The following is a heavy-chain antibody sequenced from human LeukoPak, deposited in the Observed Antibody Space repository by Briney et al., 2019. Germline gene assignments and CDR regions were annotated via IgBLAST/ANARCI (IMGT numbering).Heavy chain of an antibody. Sequence: ASVKVSCEASGYTFTGYYMHWVRQAPGQGLEWMGRINPNSGGTNYAQKFQGRVTMTRDTSISTAYMELSRLRSDDTAVYYCARAKVGGDFWSGYSPGAFDIWGQGTMVTVSS. V-gene: IGHV1-2*06. J-gene: IGHJ3*02. D-gene: IGHD3-3*01. CDR2: INPNSGGT. CDR1: GYTFTGYY. CDR3: ARAKVGGDFWSGYSPGAFDI.